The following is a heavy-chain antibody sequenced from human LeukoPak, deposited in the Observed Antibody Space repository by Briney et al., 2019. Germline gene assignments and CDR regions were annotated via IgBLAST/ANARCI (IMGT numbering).Heavy chain of an antibody. CDR2: INHSGST. D-gene: IGHD2-2*01. CDR1: GGSFSGYY. Sequence: SETLSLTCAVYGGSFSGYYWSWIRQPPGKGLEWIGEINHSGSTNYNPSLKSRVTISVDMSKNQFSLKLSSVTAADAAVYYCARGPPAKPGTGYYYGMDVWGQGTTVTVSS. V-gene: IGHV4-34*01. CDR3: ARGPPAKPGTGYYYGMDV. J-gene: IGHJ6*02.